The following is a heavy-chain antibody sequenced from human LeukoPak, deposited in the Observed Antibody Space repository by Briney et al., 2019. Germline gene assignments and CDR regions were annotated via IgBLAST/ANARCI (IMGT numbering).Heavy chain of an antibody. D-gene: IGHD3-16*02. J-gene: IGHJ4*02. CDR2: IYYSGST. CDR1: GDSISSSRYY. CDR3: ASLNYDSVWGSYRPFDY. V-gene: IGHV4-39*01. Sequence: SGTLSLTCTVSGDSISSSRYYWGWIRQPPGKGLEWIGSIYYSGSTYYTPSLKSRIAISMDTSKNQFSLKLSSVTAADTAVYYCASLNYDSVWGSYRPFDYWGQGTLVTVSS.